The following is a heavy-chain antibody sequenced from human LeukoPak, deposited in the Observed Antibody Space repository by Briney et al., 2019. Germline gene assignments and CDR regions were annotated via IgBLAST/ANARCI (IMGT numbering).Heavy chain of an antibody. J-gene: IGHJ4*02. D-gene: IGHD2-15*01. CDR2: IYYSGST. V-gene: IGHV4-31*03. CDR1: GGSLSRGGYY. Sequence: PPETLSLTCTVPGGSLSRGGYYSGWIRQHPGKGLEWIGYIYYSGSTYYNPSLKSRVTISVDTSKNQFSLKLSSVTAADTAVYYCARCRRAAANFDYWGQGTLVTVSS. CDR3: ARCRRAAANFDY.